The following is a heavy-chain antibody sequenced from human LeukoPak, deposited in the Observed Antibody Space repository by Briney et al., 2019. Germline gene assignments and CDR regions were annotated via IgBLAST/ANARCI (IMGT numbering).Heavy chain of an antibody. CDR1: GFTFSSYG. J-gene: IGHJ6*03. CDR2: IRYDGSNK. D-gene: IGHD4-17*01. Sequence: PGGSLRLSCAASGFTFSSYGMHWVRQAPGKGLEWVAFIRYDGSNKYYADSVKGRFTISRDNSKNTLYLQMNSLRAEDTAVYYCANSRPMTTVTTRPLYYYYMDVWGKGTTVTVSS. V-gene: IGHV3-30*02. CDR3: ANSRPMTTVTTRPLYYYYMDV.